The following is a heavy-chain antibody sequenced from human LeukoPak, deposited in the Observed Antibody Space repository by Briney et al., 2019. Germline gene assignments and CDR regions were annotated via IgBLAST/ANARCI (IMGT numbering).Heavy chain of an antibody. D-gene: IGHD4-17*01. CDR1: GFTFSSYD. V-gene: IGHV3-13*04. CDR3: ARAAVTNWYFDL. Sequence: PGGSLRLSCAASGFTFSSYDMHWVRQATGKGLEWVSAIGTAGDTYYPGSVKGRFTISRENAKNSLYLQMNSLRAGDTDVYYCARAAVTNWYFDLWGRGTLVTVSS. J-gene: IGHJ2*01. CDR2: IGTAGDT.